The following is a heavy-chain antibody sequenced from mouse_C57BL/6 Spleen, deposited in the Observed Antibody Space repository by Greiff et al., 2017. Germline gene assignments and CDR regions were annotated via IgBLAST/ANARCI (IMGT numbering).Heavy chain of an antibody. V-gene: IGHV1-80*01. Sequence: VQLQQSGAELVKPGASVKISCKASGYAFSSYWLNWVKQRPGKGLEWIGQIYPGDGDTNYNGKFKGKATLTADKSSSTAYMQLSSLTSADSAVYFCARSGDWPWFAYWGQGTLVTVSA. CDR1: GYAFSSYW. CDR2: IYPGDGDT. J-gene: IGHJ3*01. CDR3: ARSGDWPWFAY. D-gene: IGHD3-1*01.